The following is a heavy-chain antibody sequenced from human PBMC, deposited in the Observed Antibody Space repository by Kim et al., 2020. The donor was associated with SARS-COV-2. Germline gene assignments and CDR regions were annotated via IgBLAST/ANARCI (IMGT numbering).Heavy chain of an antibody. CDR3: AIHPFQLLYSRYYGMDV. Sequence: GESLKISCKGSGYSFTSYWISWVRQMPGKGLEWMGRIDPSDSYTNYSPSFQGHVTISADKSSSTAYLQWSSLKASDTAMYYCAIHPFQLLYSRYYGMDVWGQGPAVTVSS. CDR1: GYSFTSYW. D-gene: IGHD2-2*02. CDR2: IDPSDSYT. J-gene: IGHJ6*01. V-gene: IGHV5-10-1*01.